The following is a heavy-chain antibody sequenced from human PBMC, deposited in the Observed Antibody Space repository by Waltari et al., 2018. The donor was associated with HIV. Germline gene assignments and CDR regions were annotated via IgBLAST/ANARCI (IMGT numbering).Heavy chain of an antibody. CDR2: IRGGGET. J-gene: IGHJ3*01. CDR1: GFIFTAFA. Sequence: QLLESGGGLVEPGGYLRLSSAASGFIFTAFAMDWVRQAPGKGLEWVSAIRGGGETFYADSVKGRFTISRDNSKNTLYLQMNSLRADDAAVYYCVKDSGRAADVFDLWGQGTMVTVSS. D-gene: IGHD3-10*01. V-gene: IGHV3-23*01. CDR3: VKDSGRAADVFDL.